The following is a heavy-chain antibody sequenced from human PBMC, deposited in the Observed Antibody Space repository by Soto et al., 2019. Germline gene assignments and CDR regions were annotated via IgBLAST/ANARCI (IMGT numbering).Heavy chain of an antibody. D-gene: IGHD6-19*01. J-gene: IGHJ5*02. CDR3: ARDLEGVGQWLLRGAWFDP. CDR2: INAGNGNT. V-gene: IGHV1-3*05. CDR1: GYTFTSYA. Sequence: QVQLVQSGAEEKKPGASVKVSCKASGYTFTSYAMHWVRQAPGQRLEWMGWINAGNGNTKYSQKFQGRVTITRDTSASTAYMELSSLRSEDTAVYYCARDLEGVGQWLLRGAWFDPWGQGTLVTVSS.